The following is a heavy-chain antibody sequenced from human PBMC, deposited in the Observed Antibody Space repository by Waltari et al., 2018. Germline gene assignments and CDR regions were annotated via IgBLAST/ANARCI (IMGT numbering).Heavy chain of an antibody. CDR3: AKDWSQQLVPPYFDY. D-gene: IGHD6-13*01. V-gene: IGHV3-23*01. CDR2: ISDSGDTT. J-gene: IGHJ4*02. Sequence: EVQLLESGGGLVQPGESLRLSCAASGFTFRKYGLSWVRQAPGKGLEWVSSISDSGDTTYYADSVKGRFTISRDSSKNTLYLQMDSLRADDTAVYYCAKDWSQQLVPPYFDYWGQGTLVTVSS. CDR1: GFTFRKYG.